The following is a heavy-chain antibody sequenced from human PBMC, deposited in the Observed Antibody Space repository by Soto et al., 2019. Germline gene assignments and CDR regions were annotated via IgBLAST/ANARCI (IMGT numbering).Heavy chain of an antibody. D-gene: IGHD3-16*01. Sequence: QVQLVQSGGEVKKPGGSVKVCCKASGYTFTSYGFSWVRQAPGQGLEWMGWINGYTGNTHYAQKFQGRVTMTIDTSTSTAYMELWTLISDDTAVYYCARSWVTGKGGMDVWGQGTTVTVSS. CDR1: GYTFTSYG. V-gene: IGHV1-18*01. CDR2: INGYTGNT. J-gene: IGHJ6*02. CDR3: ARSWVTGKGGMDV.